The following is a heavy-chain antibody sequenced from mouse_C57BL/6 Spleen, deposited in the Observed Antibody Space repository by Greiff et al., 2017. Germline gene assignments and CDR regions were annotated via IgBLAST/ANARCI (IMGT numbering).Heavy chain of an antibody. CDR3: ARKGFAY. CDR1: GYAFTNYL. CDR2: FNPGSGGT. Sequence: VQLQQSGAELVRPGTSVKVSCKASGYAFTNYLIEWVKQRPGQGLEWIGVFNPGSGGTNYNEKFKGKATLTADKSSSTAYMQLSSLTSEDSAVYFCARKGFAYWGQGTLVTVSA. V-gene: IGHV1-54*01. J-gene: IGHJ3*01.